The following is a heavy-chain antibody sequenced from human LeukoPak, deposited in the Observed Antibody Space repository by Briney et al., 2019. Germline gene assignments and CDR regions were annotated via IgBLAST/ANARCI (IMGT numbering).Heavy chain of an antibody. CDR2: IYYSGST. CDR1: GGPISSYY. V-gene: IGHV4-59*08. D-gene: IGHD2-2*02. CDR3: ARGGGYCSSTSCYILAPNWFDP. J-gene: IGHJ5*02. Sequence: PSETLSLTCTVSGGPISSYYWSWIRQPPGKGLEWIGYIYYSGSTNYNPSLKSRVTISVDTSKNQFSLKLSSVTAADTAVYYCARGGGYCSSTSCYILAPNWFDPWGQGTLVTVSS.